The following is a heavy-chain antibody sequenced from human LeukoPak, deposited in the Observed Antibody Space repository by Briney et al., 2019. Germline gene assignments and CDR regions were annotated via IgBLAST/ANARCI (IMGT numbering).Heavy chain of an antibody. Sequence: SVKVSCKASGGTFSGYAISWVRQAPGQGLEWMGGIIPIFGTANYAQKFQGRVTITADESTSTAYMELSSLRSEDTAVYYCASLIAAAGIDYGGQEPWSPSPQ. D-gene: IGHD6-13*01. V-gene: IGHV1-69*13. CDR2: IIPIFGTA. CDR1: GGTFSGYA. CDR3: ASLIAAAGIDY. J-gene: IGHJ4*01.